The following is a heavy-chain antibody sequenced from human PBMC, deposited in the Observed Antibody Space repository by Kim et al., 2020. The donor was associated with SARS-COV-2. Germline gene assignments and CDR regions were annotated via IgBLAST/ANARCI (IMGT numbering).Heavy chain of an antibody. J-gene: IGHJ4*02. Sequence: ASVKVSCKTSGYTFTTFDIYWLRQTPGQGLEVMGWMNPGGGNQDYDHKFKGRVTMTSDTSLTTAYLELSPLRSDDTAMYYCAREGGRESGGAIAYWGQGTLVTVSS. V-gene: IGHV1-8*01. CDR2: MNPGGGNQ. D-gene: IGHD3-10*01. CDR1: GYTFTTFD. CDR3: AREGGRESGGAIAY.